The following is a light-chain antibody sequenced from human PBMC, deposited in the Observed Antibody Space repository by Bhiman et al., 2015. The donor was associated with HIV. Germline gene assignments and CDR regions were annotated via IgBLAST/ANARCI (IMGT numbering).Light chain of an antibody. J-gene: IGLJ2*01. CDR3: SSYTISSSLV. CDR2: EVI. V-gene: IGLV2-14*01. CDR1: SSDIGGSDS. Sequence: QSALTQPASVSGSPGQSITISCSGTSSDIGGSDSVSWYQHHPGKAPKLMIYEVIKRPSGVPDRFSGSKSGNTASLTVSGLQAEDEADYYCSSYTISSSLVFGGGTKLTVL.